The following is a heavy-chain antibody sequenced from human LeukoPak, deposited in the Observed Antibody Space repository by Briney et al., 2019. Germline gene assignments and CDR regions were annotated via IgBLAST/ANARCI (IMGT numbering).Heavy chain of an antibody. J-gene: IGHJ4*02. V-gene: IGHV3-30*02. Sequence: GGSLRLSCAASGFTFNSYGMNWVRQAPGKGLEWVAFIQYDGSNKYYADSVKGRFTISRDNSKNTLYLQMNSLRAEDTAVYYCARDISSSGSYAYFDYWGQGTLVTVSS. CDR1: GFTFNSYG. D-gene: IGHD1-26*01. CDR3: ARDISSSGSYAYFDY. CDR2: IQYDGSNK.